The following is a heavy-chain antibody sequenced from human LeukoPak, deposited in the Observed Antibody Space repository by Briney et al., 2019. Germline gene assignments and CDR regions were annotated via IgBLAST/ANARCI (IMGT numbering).Heavy chain of an antibody. Sequence: SETLSLTCTVSGGSISSHYWSWIRQPPGKGLEWIGYIYYSGSTNYNPSLKSRVTISVDTSKNQFSLKLSSVTAADTAVYYCARVPRPPKPARPTYYFDYWGQGTLVTVSS. CDR1: GGSISSHY. D-gene: IGHD2-2*01. CDR3: ARVPRPPKPARPTYYFDY. CDR2: IYYSGST. V-gene: IGHV4-59*11. J-gene: IGHJ4*02.